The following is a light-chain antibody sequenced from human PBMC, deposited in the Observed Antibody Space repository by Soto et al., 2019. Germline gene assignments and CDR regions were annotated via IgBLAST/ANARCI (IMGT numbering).Light chain of an antibody. J-gene: IGKJ4*01. CDR2: AAS. V-gene: IGKV1-39*01. Sequence: DIQMTQSPSSLSASVGDRVTITCRASQIISIYLNWYQQKPGKAPMLLIYAASSLQSGVPSRFRGGGSGTDFTLTISSLQPEDFATYYCQQSYTNPTFGGGTKVDIK. CDR1: QIISIY. CDR3: QQSYTNPT.